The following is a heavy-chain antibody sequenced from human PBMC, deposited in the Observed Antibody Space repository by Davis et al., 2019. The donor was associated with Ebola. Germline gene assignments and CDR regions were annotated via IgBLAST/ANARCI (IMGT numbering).Heavy chain of an antibody. CDR2: IKQDGSEK. J-gene: IGHJ5*02. CDR1: GFTFSSYW. Sequence: PGGSLRLSCAASGFTFSSYWMSWVRQAPGKGLEWVANIKQDGSEKYYVDSVKGRFTISRDNSKNTLFLQMNSLRAEDTAVYYCAKGGGTSSSDFRRTWGQGTLVTVSS. V-gene: IGHV3-7*03. D-gene: IGHD6-6*01. CDR3: AKGGGTSSSDFRRT.